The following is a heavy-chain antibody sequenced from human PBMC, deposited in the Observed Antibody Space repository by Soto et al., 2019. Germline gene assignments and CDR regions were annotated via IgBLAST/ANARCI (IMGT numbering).Heavy chain of an antibody. CDR3: AKEVPLYYDFWSGPFDY. CDR2: ISGSGGST. J-gene: IGHJ4*02. D-gene: IGHD3-3*01. CDR1: GFTFSSYA. V-gene: IGHV3-23*01. Sequence: GGSLRLSCAASGFTFSSYAMSWVRQAPGKGLEWVSVISGSGGSTYYADSVKGRFTISRDYPKNTLYLQMNSLRAEDTAVYYCAKEVPLYYDFWSGPFDYWGQGTLVTVSS.